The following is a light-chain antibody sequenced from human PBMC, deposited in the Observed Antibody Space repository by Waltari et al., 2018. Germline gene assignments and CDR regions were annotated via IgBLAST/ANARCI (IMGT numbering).Light chain of an antibody. V-gene: IGLV2-23*01. CDR3: CSYARSSALV. J-gene: IGLJ3*02. Sequence: QSALTQPASVSGSPGQSITISCTGTSSDVGNYNLVSWYQQHPGKAPKPMIYEDTKRPSGVSNRFSGSKSGNTASLTSSGLQAEDEAEYYCCSYARSSALVFGGGTELTVL. CDR2: EDT. CDR1: SSDVGNYNL.